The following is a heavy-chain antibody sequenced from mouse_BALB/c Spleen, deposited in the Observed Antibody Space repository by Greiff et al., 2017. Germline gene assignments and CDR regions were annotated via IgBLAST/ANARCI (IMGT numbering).Heavy chain of an antibody. Sequence: ESGPGLVKPSQSLSLTCSVTGYSITSGYYWSWIRQFPGNKLEWMGYISYDGSNNYNPSLKNRISITRDTSKNQFFLKLNSVTTEDTATYYCASYYGTYLYAMDYWGQGTSVTVSS. CDR1: GYSITSGYY. CDR3: ASYYGTYLYAMDY. V-gene: IGHV3-6*02. CDR2: ISYDGSN. J-gene: IGHJ4*01. D-gene: IGHD2-1*01.